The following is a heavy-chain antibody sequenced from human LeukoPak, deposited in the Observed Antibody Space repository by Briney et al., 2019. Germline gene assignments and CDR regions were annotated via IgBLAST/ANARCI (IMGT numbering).Heavy chain of an antibody. CDR2: ISYAGNNE. CDR1: GFTFSSYV. V-gene: IGHV3-30*18. CDR3: AKVESSGWYSIDY. D-gene: IGHD6-19*01. J-gene: IGHJ4*02. Sequence: GGSLRLSCAASGFTFSSYVMHWVRQAPGKGLEWVAVISYAGNNEYYADSVKGRFTTSRDNSKNTLYLQMNSLRAEDTAVYYCAKVESSGWYSIDYWGQGTLVTVSS.